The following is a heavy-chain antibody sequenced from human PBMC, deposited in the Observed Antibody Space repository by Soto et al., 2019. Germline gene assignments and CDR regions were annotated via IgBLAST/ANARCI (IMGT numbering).Heavy chain of an antibody. J-gene: IGHJ4*02. Sequence: QVQLQESGPGLVKPSETLSLTCRVSGGSISGSYWRWIRQSPGQGLEWLGYVYYTGSTNYSPSLRSRVSISVDTSKNEFSLRLSSVTAADTAVYFCARSVAVPGAHIDYWGQGTQVTVSS. V-gene: IGHV4-59*01. D-gene: IGHD6-19*01. CDR2: VYYTGST. CDR3: ARSVAVPGAHIDY. CDR1: GGSISGSY.